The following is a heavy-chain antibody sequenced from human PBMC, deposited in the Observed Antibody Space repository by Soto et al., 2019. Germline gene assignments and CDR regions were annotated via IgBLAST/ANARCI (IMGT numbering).Heavy chain of an antibody. D-gene: IGHD1-26*01. CDR1: GYSISSSNW. V-gene: IGHV4-28*01. J-gene: IGHJ4*02. CDR3: ARRENHGPIDY. Sequence: QVQLQESGPGLVKPSDILSLTCAVSGYSISSSNWWGWIRQPPGTGLEWIGYIYYSGTTYYNPSLKGRVTMSVDTSKSQFSLKLATVTAVDPAVYYCARRENHGPIDYWGQGTLVTVSS. CDR2: IYYSGTT.